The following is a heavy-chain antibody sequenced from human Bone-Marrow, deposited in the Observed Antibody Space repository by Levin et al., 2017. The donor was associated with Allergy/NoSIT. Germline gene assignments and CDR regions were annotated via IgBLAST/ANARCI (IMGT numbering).Heavy chain of an antibody. CDR1: GFTFNLYT. CDR3: VRLDRGVLPFDF. CDR2: SSFDGSEQ. Sequence: GESLKISCAASGFTFNLYTMHWVRQAPGKGPEWLGLSSFDGSEQHYADSVKGRFTISRDNSKDRLFLQMNNVTRDDTALYYCVRLDRGVLPFDFWGRGTLVTVSS. D-gene: IGHD3-9*01. J-gene: IGHJ1*01. V-gene: IGHV3-30*04.